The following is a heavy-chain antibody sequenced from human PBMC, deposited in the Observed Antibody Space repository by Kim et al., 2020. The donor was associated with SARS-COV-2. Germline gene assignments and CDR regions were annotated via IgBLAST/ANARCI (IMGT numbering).Heavy chain of an antibody. CDR2: ISAYNGNT. D-gene: IGHD3-22*01. J-gene: IGHJ4*02. V-gene: IGHV1-18*04. CDR3: ARDLGYYYDSSGYFYFDY. CDR1: GYTFTSYG. Sequence: ASVKVSCKASGYTFTSYGISWVRQAPGQGLEWMGWISAYNGNTNYAQKLQGRVTMTTDTSTSTAYMELRSLRSDDTAMYYCARDLGYYYDSSGYFYFDYWGQGTLVTVSS.